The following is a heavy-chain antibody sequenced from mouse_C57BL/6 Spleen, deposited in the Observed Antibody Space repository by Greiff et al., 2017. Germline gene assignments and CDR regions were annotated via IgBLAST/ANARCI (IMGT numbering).Heavy chain of an antibody. CDR2: IDPSDSET. CDR3: ARSGQITTVVATRYFDV. Sequence: QVQLQQPGAELVRPGSSVKLSCKASGYTFTSYWMHWVKQRPIQGLEWIGNIDPSDSETHYNQKFKDKATLTVDKSSSTAYMQLSSLTSEDSAVYYCARSGQITTVVATRYFDVWGTGTTVTVSS. V-gene: IGHV1-52*01. J-gene: IGHJ1*03. D-gene: IGHD1-1*01. CDR1: GYTFTSYW.